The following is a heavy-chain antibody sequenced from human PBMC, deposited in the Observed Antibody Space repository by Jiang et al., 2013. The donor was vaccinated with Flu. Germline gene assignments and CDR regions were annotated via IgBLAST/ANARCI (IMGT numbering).Heavy chain of an antibody. J-gene: IGHJ4*02. CDR1: GDSISSYY. CDR2: IYDSGST. V-gene: IGHV4-59*08. CDR3: ARHVMLIRGFDY. Sequence: GLVKPSETLSLTCTVSGDSISSYYWSWIRQPPGKGLEWIGYIYDSGSTNYNPSLKSRVTISVDTSKKQFSLKLSSVTAADTAVYYCARHVMLIRGFDYWGQGTLVTVSS. D-gene: IGHD3-16*01.